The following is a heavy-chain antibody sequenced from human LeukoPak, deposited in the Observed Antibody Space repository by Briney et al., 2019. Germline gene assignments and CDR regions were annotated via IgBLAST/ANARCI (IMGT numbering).Heavy chain of an antibody. CDR1: GGSINSGTYY. CDR3: AKEESDWSSLGYYYHYMDV. CDR2: IQSSGST. V-gene: IGHV4-61*02. Sequence: TLSLTCTVSGGSINSGTYYWTWVRQPAGKGLEWIGRIQSSGSTNYNPSLKSRVTISVDASKNQFSLRLDSVTAADTAVYYCAKEESDWSSLGYYYHYMDVWGKGTTVTISS. D-gene: IGHD3-9*01. J-gene: IGHJ6*03.